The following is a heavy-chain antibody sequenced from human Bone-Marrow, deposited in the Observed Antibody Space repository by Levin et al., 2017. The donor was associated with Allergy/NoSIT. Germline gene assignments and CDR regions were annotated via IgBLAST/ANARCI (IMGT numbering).Heavy chain of an antibody. CDR2: ISFDAMQK. D-gene: IGHD3-16*01. CDR3: TRDASMALYYFDN. CDR1: GFTFRDYG. Sequence: GGSLRLSCEASGFTFRDYGMHWVRQAPGQGLEWVAAISFDAMQKNYVDSVKGRFTISRDNSNNTLTLQMSSLRPEDSAIYYCTRDASMALYYFDNWGQGTLVTVSS. J-gene: IGHJ4*02. V-gene: IGHV3-30*03.